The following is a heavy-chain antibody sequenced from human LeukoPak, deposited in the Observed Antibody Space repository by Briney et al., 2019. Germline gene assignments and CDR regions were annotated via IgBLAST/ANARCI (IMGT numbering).Heavy chain of an antibody. V-gene: IGHV1-69*04. CDR3: ASRQYSSSWHDLVY. J-gene: IGHJ4*02. Sequence: SVKVSCKASGGTFSSYAISWVRQAPGQGLEWMGRIIPILGIANYAQKFQGRVTITADKSTSTAYMELSSLRSEDTAVYYCASRQYSSSWHDLVYWGQGTLVTVSS. D-gene: IGHD6-13*01. CDR1: GGTFSSYA. CDR2: IIPILGIA.